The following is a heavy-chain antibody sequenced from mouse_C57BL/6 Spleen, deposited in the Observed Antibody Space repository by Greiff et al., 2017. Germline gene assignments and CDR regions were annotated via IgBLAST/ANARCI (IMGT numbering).Heavy chain of an antibody. D-gene: IGHD1-1*01. V-gene: IGHV1-80*01. CDR2: IYPGDGDT. J-gene: IGHJ1*03. Sequence: LQESGAELVKPGASVKISCKASGYAFSSYWMNWVKQRPGKGLEWIGQIYPGDGDTNYNGKFKGKATLTADKSSSTAYMQLSSLTAEDSAVYFCARDPGSSYSWYFDVWGTGTTVTVSS. CDR3: ARDPGSSYSWYFDV. CDR1: GYAFSSYW.